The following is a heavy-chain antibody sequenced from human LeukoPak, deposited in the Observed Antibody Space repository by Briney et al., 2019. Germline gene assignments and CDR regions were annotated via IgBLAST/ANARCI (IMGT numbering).Heavy chain of an antibody. V-gene: IGHV3-48*03. Sequence: PGRSLRLSCAASGFTFSSYEMNWVRQAPGKGLEWVSYISSSGGAIYYADSVKGRFSISRDNAKNSLYLQMNSLRAEDTAVYYCARDGYDVLTGNQALFDYWGQGTLVTVSS. CDR2: ISSSGGAI. CDR1: GFTFSSYE. D-gene: IGHD3-9*01. CDR3: ARDGYDVLTGNQALFDY. J-gene: IGHJ4*02.